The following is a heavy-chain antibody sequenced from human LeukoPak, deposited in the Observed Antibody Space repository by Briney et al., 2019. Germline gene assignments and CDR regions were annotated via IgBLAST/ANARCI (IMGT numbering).Heavy chain of an antibody. J-gene: IGHJ4*02. Sequence: ASVKVSYKASGYTFTSYGISWVRQAPGQGLEWMGWISAYNGNTNYAQKLQGRVTMTTDTSTSTAYMELRSLRSDDTAVYYCARVVHDSSGHYSPPSYWGQGTLVTVSS. CDR2: ISAYNGNT. CDR3: ARVVHDSSGHYSPPSY. CDR1: GYTFTSYG. D-gene: IGHD3-22*01. V-gene: IGHV1-18*01.